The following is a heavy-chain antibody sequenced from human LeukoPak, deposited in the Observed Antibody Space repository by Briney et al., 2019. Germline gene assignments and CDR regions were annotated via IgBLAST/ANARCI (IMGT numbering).Heavy chain of an antibody. CDR2: IKEDGSDK. J-gene: IGHJ4*02. CDR3: ARGRYCSGGICYFDY. CDR1: GFTFNNYW. D-gene: IGHD2-15*01. V-gene: IGHV3-7*04. Sequence: PGGSLRLSCAASGFTFNNYWMSWVRQAPGKGLKWVASIKEDGSDKYYVDSVKGRFTISRDSAKNSLFLQMNSLRAEDTAVYYCARGRYCSGGICYFDYWGQGTLVTVSS.